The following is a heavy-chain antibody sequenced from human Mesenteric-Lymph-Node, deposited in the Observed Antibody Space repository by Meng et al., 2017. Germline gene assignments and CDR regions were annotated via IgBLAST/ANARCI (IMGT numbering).Heavy chain of an antibody. V-gene: IGHV3-53*04. Sequence: GESLKISCAASGFTFSGHWMTWVRQAPGKGLEWVSVIYSGGSTYYADSVKGRFTISRHNSKNTLYLQMNSLRAEDTAVYYCASSIAVATLGYWGQGTLVTVSS. D-gene: IGHD6-19*01. CDR1: GFTFSGHW. J-gene: IGHJ4*02. CDR3: ASSIAVATLGY. CDR2: IYSGGST.